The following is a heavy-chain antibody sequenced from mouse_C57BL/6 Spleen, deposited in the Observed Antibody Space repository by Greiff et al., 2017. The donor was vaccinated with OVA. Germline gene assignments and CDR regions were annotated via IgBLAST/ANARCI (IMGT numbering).Heavy chain of an antibody. Sequence: QVQLKESGPGLVQPSQSLSITCTVSGFSLTSYGVHWVRQSPGKGLEWLGVIWRGGSTDYNAAFMSRLSITKDNSKSQVFFKMNSLQADDTAIYYGAKGGEIYYGNYNYAMDYWGQGTSVTVSS. CDR1: GFSLTSYG. J-gene: IGHJ4*01. D-gene: IGHD2-1*01. CDR3: AKGGEIYYGNYNYAMDY. CDR2: IWRGGST. V-gene: IGHV2-5*01.